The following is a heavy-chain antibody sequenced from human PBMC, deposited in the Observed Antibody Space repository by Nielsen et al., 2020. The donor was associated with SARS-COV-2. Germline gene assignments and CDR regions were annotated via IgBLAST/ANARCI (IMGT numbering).Heavy chain of an antibody. Sequence: ASVKVSCKASGGTFSSYAISWVRQAPGQGLEWMGWISAYNGNTNYAQKLQGRVTMTTDTSTSTAYMELRSLRSDDTAVYYCARVERRITIFGVVISMDVWGQGTTVTVSS. V-gene: IGHV1-18*01. J-gene: IGHJ6*02. CDR1: GGTFSSYA. CDR2: ISAYNGNT. D-gene: IGHD3-3*01. CDR3: ARVERRITIFGVVISMDV.